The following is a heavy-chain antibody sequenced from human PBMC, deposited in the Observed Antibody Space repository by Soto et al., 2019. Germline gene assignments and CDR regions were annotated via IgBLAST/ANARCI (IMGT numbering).Heavy chain of an antibody. D-gene: IGHD1-7*01. CDR1: GDSFSSNSAA. J-gene: IGHJ6*02. V-gene: IGHV6-1*01. CDR3: AMAPQRGNYFHYYGLDV. CDR2: TYYRSKWYD. Sequence: SQTLSLTCAISGDSFSSNSAAWSWIRQSPSRGLEWLGRTYYRSKWYDDFAVSVKSRITINPDTSKNQFSLQLSSVTPEDTAVYFCAMAPQRGNYFHYYGLDVWGQGTMVTVSS.